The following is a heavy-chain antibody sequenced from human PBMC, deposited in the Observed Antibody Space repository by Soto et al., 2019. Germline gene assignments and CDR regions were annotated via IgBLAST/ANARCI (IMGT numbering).Heavy chain of an antibody. CDR1: GGSISSGDYY. J-gene: IGHJ5*02. Sequence: QVQLQESGPGLVKPSQTLSLTCTVSGGSISSGDYYWSWIRQHPGKGLEWIGYIYYSGSTYYNPSLKSRVTISVDTSKNQYSLQLSSVTAADTAVYYCARWWSGSRQGFDTWGQGTLVTVSS. D-gene: IGHD3-3*01. CDR2: IYYSGST. V-gene: IGHV4-31*03. CDR3: ARWWSGSRQGFDT.